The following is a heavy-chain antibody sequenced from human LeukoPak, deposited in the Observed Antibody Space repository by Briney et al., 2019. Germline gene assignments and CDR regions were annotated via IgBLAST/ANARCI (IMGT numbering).Heavy chain of an antibody. J-gene: IGHJ6*03. D-gene: IGHD3-3*01. Sequence: ASVKVSCKASGYTFTSYGISWVRRAPGQGLERMGWISAYNGNTNYAQKLQGRVTMTTDTSTSTAYMELRSLRSDDTAVYYCASVFPRYGLSDFWIGYYYYMDVWGKGTTVTVSS. CDR1: GYTFTSYG. CDR2: ISAYNGNT. CDR3: ASVFPRYGLSDFWIGYYYYMDV. V-gene: IGHV1-18*01.